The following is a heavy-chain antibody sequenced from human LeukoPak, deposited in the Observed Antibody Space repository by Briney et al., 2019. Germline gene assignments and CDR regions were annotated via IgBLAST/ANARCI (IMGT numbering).Heavy chain of an antibody. CDR2: INAGNGNT. V-gene: IGHV1-3*01. D-gene: IGHD3-3*01. J-gene: IGHJ4*02. CDR3: ARDRRTSQSPLLWNY. CDR1: GYTFTSYA. Sequence: ASVKVSCKASGYTFTSYAMHWVRQAPGRRLEWMGWINAGNGNTKYSQKFQGRVTITRDTSASTAYMELSSPRSEDTAVYYCARDRRTSQSPLLWNYWGQGTLVTVSS.